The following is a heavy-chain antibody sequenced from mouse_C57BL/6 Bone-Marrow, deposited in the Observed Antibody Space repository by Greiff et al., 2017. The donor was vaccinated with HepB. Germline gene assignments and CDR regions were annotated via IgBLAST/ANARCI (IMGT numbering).Heavy chain of an antibody. Sequence: AQLQQSGPELVKPGASVKISCKASGYSFTGYYMNWVKQSPEKSLEWIGEINPSTGGTTYNQKFKAKATLTVDKSSSTAYMQLKSLTSEDSAVYYCARGGNYGGYFDVWGTGTTVTVSS. V-gene: IGHV1-42*01. J-gene: IGHJ1*03. CDR1: GYSFTGYY. CDR3: ARGGNYGGYFDV. CDR2: INPSTGGT. D-gene: IGHD2-1*01.